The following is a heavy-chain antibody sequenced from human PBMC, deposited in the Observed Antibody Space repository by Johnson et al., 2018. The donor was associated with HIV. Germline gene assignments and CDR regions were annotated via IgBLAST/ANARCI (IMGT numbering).Heavy chain of an antibody. J-gene: IGHJ3*02. CDR3: ARDGGIATALDGFDS. D-gene: IGHD6-13*01. CDR1: GFSFTSYT. CDR2: ISYDGNNK. Sequence: QVQLVESGGGVVPPGRSLRLSCAASGFSFTSYTLHWVRQAPGKGLEWVAVISYDGNNKYYTESVKGRFTISRDNSKNTLYLQMNSLRSEDTAVYYCARDGGIATALDGFDSWGQGTMVTVSS. V-gene: IGHV3-30*04.